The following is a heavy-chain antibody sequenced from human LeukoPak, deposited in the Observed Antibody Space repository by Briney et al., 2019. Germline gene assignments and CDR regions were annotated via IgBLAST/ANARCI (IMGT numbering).Heavy chain of an antibody. D-gene: IGHD5-12*01. CDR1: RFTFSNYV. CDR3: ARGLGGYDQFFDY. J-gene: IGHJ4*02. V-gene: IGHV3-30*03. Sequence: GRSLRLSCAASRFTFSNYVMHWVRQAPGKGLEWVAVISYDGSDKYYADSVKGRFTISRDNAKNSLYLQMNSLRAEDTAVYYCARGLGGYDQFFDYWGRGTLVTVSS. CDR2: ISYDGSDK.